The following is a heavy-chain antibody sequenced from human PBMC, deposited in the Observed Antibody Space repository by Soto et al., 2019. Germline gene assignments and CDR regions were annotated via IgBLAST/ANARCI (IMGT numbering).Heavy chain of an antibody. J-gene: IGHJ4*02. D-gene: IGHD2-15*01. CDR2: IYYSGST. CDR3: ARPPRYCSGGSCYIFDY. V-gene: IGHV4-39*01. Sequence: SETLSLTCTVSGGSISSSSYYWGWIRQPPGKGLEWIGSIYYSGSTYYNPSLKSRVTISVDTSKNQFSLKLSSVTAADTAVYYCARPPRYCSGGSCYIFDYWGQGTLVTVS. CDR1: GGSISSSSYY.